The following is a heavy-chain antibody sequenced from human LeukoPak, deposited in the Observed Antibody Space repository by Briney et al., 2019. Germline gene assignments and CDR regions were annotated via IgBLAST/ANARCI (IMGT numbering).Heavy chain of an antibody. CDR1: GFTFSSYA. CDR2: ITGTADGT. CDR3: AKGRYSARWSLFDS. V-gene: IGHV3-23*01. Sequence: GGSLRLSCAASGFTFSSYAMSWVRQAPGKGLEWVSSITGTADGTHYADSVKGRFTISRDNSKNTLFLQMNGLRADDTAIYSCAKGRYSARWSLFDSWGQGTLVTVSS. D-gene: IGHD1-26*01. J-gene: IGHJ4*02.